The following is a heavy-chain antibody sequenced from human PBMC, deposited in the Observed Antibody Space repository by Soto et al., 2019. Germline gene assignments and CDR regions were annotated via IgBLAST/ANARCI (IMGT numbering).Heavy chain of an antibody. D-gene: IGHD4-17*01. J-gene: IGHJ3*02. Sequence: QVQLQESGPGLVKPSQTLSLTCTGSGGSISSGGYYWSWMRQHPGKGLSWIGYIYYSGSTNYNPSLKSRVTISVDTSKNQFSLKLSSVTAADTAVYYCARDGATVTYLAFAAFDIWGQGTMVTVSS. V-gene: IGHV4-31*03. CDR1: GGSISSGGYY. CDR2: IYYSGST. CDR3: ARDGATVTYLAFAAFDI.